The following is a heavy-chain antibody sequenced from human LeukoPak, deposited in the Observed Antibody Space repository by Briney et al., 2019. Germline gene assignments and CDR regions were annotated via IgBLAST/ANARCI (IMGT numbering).Heavy chain of an antibody. CDR2: MNPNSGNT. D-gene: IGHD6-6*01. V-gene: IGHV1-8*03. Sequence: ASVKVSCKASGYTFTSYDINWVRQATGQGLEWMGWMNPNSGNTGYAQKFQGRVTITRNTSISTAYMDLSSLRSEDTAVYYCARGRVPPRPVDDWGQGTLVTVSS. J-gene: IGHJ4*02. CDR3: ARGRVPPRPVDD. CDR1: GYTFTSYD.